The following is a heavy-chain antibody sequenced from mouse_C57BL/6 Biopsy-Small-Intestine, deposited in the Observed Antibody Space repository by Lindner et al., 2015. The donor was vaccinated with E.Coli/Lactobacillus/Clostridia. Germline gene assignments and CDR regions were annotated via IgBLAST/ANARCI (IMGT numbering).Heavy chain of an antibody. Sequence: VQLQESGAELVRPGTSVKVSCKASGYAFTNYLIEWVKQRPGQGLEWIGVINPGSGGTNYNEKFKGKATLTADKSSSTAYMQLSSLTSEDSAVYFCARSSLFSYNAMDYWGQGTSVTVSS. CDR1: GYAFTNYL. CDR2: INPGSGGT. D-gene: IGHD1-1*01. J-gene: IGHJ4*01. CDR3: ARSSLFSYNAMDY. V-gene: IGHV1-54*01.